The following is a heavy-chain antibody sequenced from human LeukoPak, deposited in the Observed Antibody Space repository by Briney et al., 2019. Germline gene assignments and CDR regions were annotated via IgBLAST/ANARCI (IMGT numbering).Heavy chain of an antibody. D-gene: IGHD6-19*01. V-gene: IGHV3-23*01. CDR1: GFTFSSYA. Sequence: EGSLGLSCAASGFTFSSYAMSWVRQAPGKGLEWVSAISGSGGSTYYADSVKGRFTISRDNSKNTLYLQMNSLRAEDTAVYYCAKGSNSSGWYLSSYYYYGMDVWGQGTTVTVSS. CDR3: AKGSNSSGWYLSSYYYYGMDV. CDR2: ISGSGGST. J-gene: IGHJ6*02.